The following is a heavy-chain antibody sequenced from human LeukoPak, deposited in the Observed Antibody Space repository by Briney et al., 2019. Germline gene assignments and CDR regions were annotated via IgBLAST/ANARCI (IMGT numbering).Heavy chain of an antibody. CDR2: ISPYNGNT. CDR1: GYNFISSG. V-gene: IGHV1-18*04. Sequence: ASVKVSCKASGYNFISSGVTWVRQAPGQGLEWMGWISPYNGNTNFTQKLQGRVTMTTDTSTSTAYMELRSLRSDDTAVYYCARVSGVGATTPQDCWGQGTLVTVSS. CDR3: ARVSGVGATTPQDC. D-gene: IGHD1-26*01. J-gene: IGHJ4*02.